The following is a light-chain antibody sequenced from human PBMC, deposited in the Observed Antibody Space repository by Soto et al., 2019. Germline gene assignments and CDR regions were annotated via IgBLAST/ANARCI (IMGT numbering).Light chain of an antibody. CDR1: SGDVGGYNY. V-gene: IGLV2-14*01. CDR3: SSYTSSSTLVV. J-gene: IGLJ2*01. CDR2: DVS. Sequence: QSVLTQPASVSGSPGQSITISCTGTSGDVGGYNYVSWYQQHPGKAPKLMIYDVSNRPSGVSNRFSGSKSGNTASLTTSGLQAEDEADYYCSSYTSSSTLVVFGGGTKLTVL.